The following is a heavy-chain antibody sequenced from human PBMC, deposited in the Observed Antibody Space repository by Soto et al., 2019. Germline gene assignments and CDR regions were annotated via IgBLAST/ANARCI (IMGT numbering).Heavy chain of an antibody. Sequence: PSETQSLTWTVAGGYLGSISDYLGWIRPPPGKGLEWIGSIYYSGSTYYNPSLKSRVTISVDTSKNQFSLKLSSVTAADTAVYYCARRLYYDSSGFEGGGMDVWGQGTTVTVSS. V-gene: IGHV4-39*01. CDR2: IYYSGST. CDR1: GGYLGSISDY. J-gene: IGHJ6*02. D-gene: IGHD3-22*01. CDR3: ARRLYYDSSGFEGGGMDV.